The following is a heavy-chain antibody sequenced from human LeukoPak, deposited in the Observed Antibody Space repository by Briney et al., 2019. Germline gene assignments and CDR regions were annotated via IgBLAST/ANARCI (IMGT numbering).Heavy chain of an antibody. CDR2: ISAYNGNT. Sequence: ASVKVSCKASGYTFTSYGISWVRQAPGQGLEWMGWISAYNGNTNYAQELQGRVTMTTDTSTSTAYMELRSLRSDDTAVYYCAGDRLAYCGGDCYPMGYWGQGTLVTVSS. V-gene: IGHV1-18*01. CDR1: GYTFTSYG. D-gene: IGHD2-21*02. CDR3: AGDRLAYCGGDCYPMGY. J-gene: IGHJ4*02.